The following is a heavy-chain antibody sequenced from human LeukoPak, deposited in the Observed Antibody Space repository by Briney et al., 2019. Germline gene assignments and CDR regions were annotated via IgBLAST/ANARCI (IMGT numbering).Heavy chain of an antibody. CDR2: IYYSGST. D-gene: IGHD3-16*01. Sequence: SETLSLTCTVSGGSISSGGYYWSWIRQHPGKGLEWIGYIYYSGSTYYNPSLKSRVTISVDTSKNQFSQKLSSVTAADTAVYYCARGESLITFGGLDYWGQGTLVTVSS. CDR1: GGSISSGGYY. CDR3: ARGESLITFGGLDY. V-gene: IGHV4-31*03. J-gene: IGHJ4*02.